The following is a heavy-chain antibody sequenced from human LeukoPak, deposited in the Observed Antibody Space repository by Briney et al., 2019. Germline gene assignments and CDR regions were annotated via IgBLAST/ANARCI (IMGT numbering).Heavy chain of an antibody. CDR2: ISYDGSNK. V-gene: IGHV3-30*04. J-gene: IGHJ4*02. CDR1: VFTFRSYA. D-gene: IGHD5-18*01. CDR3: ARVSSGYSYGSDY. Sequence: PGGSLRLSCAASVFTFRSYAMHWVREAPGKGLEGVAVISYDGSNKYYADSVKGRFTISRDNSKNTLYLQMNSLRAEDTAVYYCARVSSGYSYGSDYWGQGTLVTVSS.